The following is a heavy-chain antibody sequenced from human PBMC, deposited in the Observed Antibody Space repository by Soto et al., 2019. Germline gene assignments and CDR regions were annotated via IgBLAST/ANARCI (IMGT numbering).Heavy chain of an antibody. CDR1: GFTFSSYW. Sequence: EVQLVESGGGLVQPGGSLRLSCAASGFTFSSYWMHWVRQAPGKGLVWVSRINSDGSSTSYADSVKGRFTISRDNAKHTLYLQMNSLRAEDTAVYYCARDVVVRGAYYYYYGMDVWGQGTTVTVSS. CDR2: INSDGSST. V-gene: IGHV3-74*01. CDR3: ARDVVVRGAYYYYYGMDV. J-gene: IGHJ6*02. D-gene: IGHD3-10*01.